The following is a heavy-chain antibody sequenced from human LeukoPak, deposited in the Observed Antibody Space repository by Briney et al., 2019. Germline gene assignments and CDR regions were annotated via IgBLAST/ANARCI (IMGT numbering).Heavy chain of an antibody. Sequence: PGGSLRLSCAASGFTLSSYWMSWVRQAPGEGLEWVANIKQDGSEKYYVDSVKGRFTISRDNAKNSLYLQMNSLRAEDTAVYYCARGDYGGNSFYFDYWGQGTLVTVSS. D-gene: IGHD4-23*01. J-gene: IGHJ4*02. CDR2: IKQDGSEK. V-gene: IGHV3-7*01. CDR3: ARGDYGGNSFYFDY. CDR1: GFTLSSYW.